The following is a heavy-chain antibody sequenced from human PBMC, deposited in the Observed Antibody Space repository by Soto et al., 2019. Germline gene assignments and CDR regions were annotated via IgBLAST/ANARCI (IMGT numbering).Heavy chain of an antibody. CDR2: IYYSGST. D-gene: IGHD4-17*01. CDR3: ARASTTVTTLDY. CDR1: GDSISNYY. Sequence: TSETLSLTCTVSGDSISNYYWSWIRQPPGKGLEWIGYIYYSGSTNYNPSLKSRVTISVDRSKNQFSLKLSSVTAADTAVYYCARASTTVTTLDYWGQGTLVTVS. J-gene: IGHJ4*02. V-gene: IGHV4-59*12.